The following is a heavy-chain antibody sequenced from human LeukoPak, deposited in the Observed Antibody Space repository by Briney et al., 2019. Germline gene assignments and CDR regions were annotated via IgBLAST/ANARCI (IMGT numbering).Heavy chain of an antibody. D-gene: IGHD1-20*01. CDR3: AKGITRDSYYLDY. Sequence: GGSLRLSCAASGFTFSSDGIHWVRQAPGKGLEWVAFVSNNGIDKHYGDPVQGRFSISRDNSKNTLYLEMKSLRVEDTAMYYCAKGITRDSYYLDYWGQGTLVTVSS. CDR1: GFTFSSDG. V-gene: IGHV3-30*02. J-gene: IGHJ4*02. CDR2: VSNNGIDK.